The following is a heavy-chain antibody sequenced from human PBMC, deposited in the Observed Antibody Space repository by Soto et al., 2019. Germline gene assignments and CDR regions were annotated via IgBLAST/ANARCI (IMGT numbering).Heavy chain of an antibody. CDR3: ARVESGYCSGGSCYSGTRFDP. J-gene: IGHJ5*02. V-gene: IGHV1-8*01. CDR2: MNPNSGNT. D-gene: IGHD2-15*01. CDR1: GYTFTSYD. Sequence: QVQLVQSGAEVKKPGASVKVSCKASGYTFTSYDINWVRQATGQGLEWMGWMNPNSGNTGYAQKFQGRVTMTRKTSISTAYMELSSLRSEDTAVYYCARVESGYCSGGSCYSGTRFDPWGQGTLVTVSS.